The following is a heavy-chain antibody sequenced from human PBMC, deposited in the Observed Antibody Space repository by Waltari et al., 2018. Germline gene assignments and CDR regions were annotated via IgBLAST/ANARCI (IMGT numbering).Heavy chain of an antibody. CDR1: VDSVPRNSSP. D-gene: IGHD2-15*01. CDR2: TYYRSKLYN. V-gene: IGHV6-1*01. Sequence: QVQLQQSGPGLVTPSQTLSLTCALSVDSVPRNSSPWTWIRQSPSSCLEWLGRTYYRSKLYNDYAVSVKSRITINPDTSKNQFALQLNSVTHEDTAVYYCARVGGYCSGGSCYSVDVWGQGTTVTVSS. CDR3: ARVGGYCSGGSCYSVDV. J-gene: IGHJ6*02.